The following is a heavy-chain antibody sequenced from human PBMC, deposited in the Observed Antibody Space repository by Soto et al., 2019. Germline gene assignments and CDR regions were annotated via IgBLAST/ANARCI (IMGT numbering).Heavy chain of an antibody. Sequence: GGSLRLSCAASGFSFSTYAMSWVRQAPGKGLEWVSAISFSGGAAYYADSVKGRFTISRDNSKNTLYLQMNSLRAEDTAVYLCAKILESAGLGHWGQGTLVTVSS. CDR1: GFSFSTYA. CDR3: AKILESAGLGH. V-gene: IGHV3-23*01. CDR2: ISFSGGAA. J-gene: IGHJ4*02. D-gene: IGHD6-13*01.